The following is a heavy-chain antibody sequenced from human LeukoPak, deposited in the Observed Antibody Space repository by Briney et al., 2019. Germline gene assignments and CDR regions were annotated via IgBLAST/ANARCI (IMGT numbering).Heavy chain of an antibody. Sequence: PGESLKISCKVSGYSFTAYWIGWVRQMPGKGLEWMGIIHPGDSDTKYSPSFQGQVTISADKSISTAYLQWNSLKASDTAMYYCARLFGYSGYLDYWGQGTLVTVSS. CDR1: GYSFTAYW. D-gene: IGHD5-12*01. V-gene: IGHV5-51*01. CDR2: IHPGDSDT. J-gene: IGHJ4*02. CDR3: ARLFGYSGYLDY.